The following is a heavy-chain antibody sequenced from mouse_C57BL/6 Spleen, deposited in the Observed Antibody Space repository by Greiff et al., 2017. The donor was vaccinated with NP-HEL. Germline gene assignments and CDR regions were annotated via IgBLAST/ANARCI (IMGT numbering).Heavy chain of an antibody. J-gene: IGHJ1*03. CDR3: ARHYGSSPYWYFDV. D-gene: IGHD1-1*01. CDR2: ISYDGSN. CDR1: GYSITSGYY. V-gene: IGHV3-6*01. Sequence: VQLKESGPGLVKPSQSLSLTCSVTGYSITSGYYWNWIRQFPGNKLEWMGYISYDGSNNYNPSLKNRISITRDTSKNQFFLKLNSVTTEDTATYYCARHYGSSPYWYFDVWGTGTTVTVSS.